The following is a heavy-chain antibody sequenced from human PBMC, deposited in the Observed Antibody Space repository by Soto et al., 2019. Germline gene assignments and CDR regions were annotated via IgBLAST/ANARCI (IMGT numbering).Heavy chain of an antibody. D-gene: IGHD3-3*01. CDR1: GFTFSSYA. V-gene: IGHV3-23*01. CDR3: AISRPSRVTIFGVVDDAFDI. CDR2: ISGSGGST. Sequence: GGSLRLSCAASGFTFSSYAMSWVRQAPGKGLEWVSAISGSGGSTYYADSVKGRFTISRDNSKNTLYLQMNSLRAEDTAVYYCAISRPSRVTIFGVVDDAFDIWGQGTMVTVSS. J-gene: IGHJ3*02.